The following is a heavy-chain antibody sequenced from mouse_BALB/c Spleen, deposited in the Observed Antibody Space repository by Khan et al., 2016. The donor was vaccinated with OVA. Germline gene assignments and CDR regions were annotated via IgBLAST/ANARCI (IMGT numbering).Heavy chain of an antibody. D-gene: IGHD2-1*01. V-gene: IGHV1S137*01. J-gene: IGHJ3*01. CDR2: ISTYSGNS. CDR1: GYTFTDYA. Sequence: QVQLQQSGPELVRPGVSVKISCKGSGYTFTDYAMHWVKQSHAKSLEWIGIISTYSGNSKYNQRFKGKATMTVGKSSSTAYMELARLTSGDSAIYSCARADGNYGSFAYWGQGTLVTVSA. CDR3: ARADGNYGSFAY.